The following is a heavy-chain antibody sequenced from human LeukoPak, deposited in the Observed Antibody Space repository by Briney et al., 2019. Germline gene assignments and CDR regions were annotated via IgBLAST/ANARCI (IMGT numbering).Heavy chain of an antibody. D-gene: IGHD3-10*02. Sequence: PGGSLRPSCAASGFTFSSYEMNWVRQSPGKGLEGFSYISSSGSTIYYADSVKGRFTISRDNAKNSLYLQMNSLRAEDTAVYYCAELGITMIGGVWGKGTTVTISS. CDR3: AELGITMIGGV. V-gene: IGHV3-48*03. CDR2: ISSSGSTI. CDR1: GFTFSSYE. J-gene: IGHJ6*04.